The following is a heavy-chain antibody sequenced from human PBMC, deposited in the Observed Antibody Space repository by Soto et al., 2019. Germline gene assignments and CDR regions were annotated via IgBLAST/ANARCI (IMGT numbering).Heavy chain of an antibody. Sequence: QITVKESGLPLVKPTQTLTLTCTFSGFSLSTNGMGVGWIRQSPGKALEWLALIYWDDGKRYSPSLRSRLTTTQDTSKNPVDLPMPTMDPVDTATYYCARLTRGVYDLDRLWEKFDYWGQGTLVTVSS. D-gene: IGHD5-12*01. V-gene: IGHV2-5*02. CDR3: ARLTRGVYDLDRLWEKFDY. CDR2: IYWDDGK. J-gene: IGHJ4*02. CDR1: GFSLSTNGMG.